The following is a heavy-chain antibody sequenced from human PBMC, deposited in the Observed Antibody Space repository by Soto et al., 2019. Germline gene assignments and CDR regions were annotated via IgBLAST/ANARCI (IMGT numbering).Heavy chain of an antibody. J-gene: IGHJ4*02. CDR3: LVRAGDY. D-gene: IGHD2-21*01. V-gene: IGHV3-23*04. Sequence: EVQVVDSGGGLVRPGGSLRLSCAGSGLSFRHYSMNWVRQAPGKGLEWVSRISGSDDTTHYRDSVEGRFTVSRDESRNTLYLQMNSLRAEDTATYCCLVRAGDYWGQGTLVTVSS. CDR1: GLSFRHYS. CDR2: ISGSDDTT.